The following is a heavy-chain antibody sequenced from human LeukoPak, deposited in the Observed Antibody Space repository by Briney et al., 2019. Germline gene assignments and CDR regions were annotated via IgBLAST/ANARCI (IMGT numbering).Heavy chain of an antibody. CDR1: GGSIIGHY. CDR2: IYYSERT. V-gene: IGHV4-59*11. CDR3: ARTPNRGGFDY. J-gene: IGHJ4*02. Sequence: SETLFLTCTVPGGSIIGHYWSWIRQPPGKGLEHIGYIYYSERTNYNPSLKRRVTISVDASKNQFSLKLSAVTAADTAVYYCARTPNRGGFDYWGQGTLVTVSS. D-gene: IGHD3-10*01.